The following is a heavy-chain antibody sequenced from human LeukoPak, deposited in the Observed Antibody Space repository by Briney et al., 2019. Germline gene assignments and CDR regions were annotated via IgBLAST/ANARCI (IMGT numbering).Heavy chain of an antibody. CDR2: IYYSGST. CDR3: ARVLYYYDSSGYYYDAFDI. J-gene: IGHJ3*02. D-gene: IGHD3-22*01. Sequence: KPSETLSLTCTVSGGAISSYYWSWIRQPPGKGLEWIGYIYYSGSTNYNPSLKSRVTISVDTSKNQFSLKLSSVTAADTAVYYCARVLYYYDSSGYYYDAFDIWGQGTMVPVSS. V-gene: IGHV4-59*01. CDR1: GGAISSYY.